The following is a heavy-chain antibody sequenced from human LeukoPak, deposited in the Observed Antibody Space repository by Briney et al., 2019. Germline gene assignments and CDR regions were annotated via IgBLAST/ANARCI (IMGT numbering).Heavy chain of an antibody. V-gene: IGHV3-30*02. J-gene: IGHJ4*02. CDR1: GFTFSSYG. CDR3: AKDLGYCSSTSCLGGRSDY. CDR2: IRYDGSNK. Sequence: PGGSLTLSCAASGFTFSSYGMHWVRQAPGKGLEWVAFIRYDGSNKYYADSVKGRFTISRDNSKNTLYLQMNSLRAEDTAVYYCAKDLGYCSSTSCLGGRSDYWGQGTLVTVSS. D-gene: IGHD2-2*01.